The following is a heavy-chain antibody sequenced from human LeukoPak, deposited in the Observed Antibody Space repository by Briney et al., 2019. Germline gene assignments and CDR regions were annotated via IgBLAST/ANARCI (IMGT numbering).Heavy chain of an antibody. V-gene: IGHV3-23*01. CDR2: ISGSGGST. D-gene: IGHD3-22*01. CDR3: ARWDPYYYDSSPMGFDY. J-gene: IGHJ4*02. Sequence: GGSLRLSCAASGFTFSSYAMSWVRQAPGKGLEWVSAISGSGGSTYYADSVKGRFTISRDNAKNSLYLQMNSLRAEDTAVYYCARWDPYYYDSSPMGFDYWGQGTLVTVSS. CDR1: GFTFSSYA.